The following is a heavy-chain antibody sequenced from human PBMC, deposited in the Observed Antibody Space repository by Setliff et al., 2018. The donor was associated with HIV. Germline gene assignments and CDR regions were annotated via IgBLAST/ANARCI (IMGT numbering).Heavy chain of an antibody. J-gene: IGHJ4*02. D-gene: IGHD2-2*01. CDR3: AKEDQRVTSADY. V-gene: IGHV3-30*06. CDR1: GFTFSYSG. CDR2: TSLDGSDK. Sequence: PGGSLRLSCIASGFTFSYSGMHWVRQAPGKGLEWVALTSLDGSDKFYADSVKGRFTISRDNSKNTLFLQMNSLRSEDTAVYYCAKEDQRVTSADYWGQGTPVTVSS.